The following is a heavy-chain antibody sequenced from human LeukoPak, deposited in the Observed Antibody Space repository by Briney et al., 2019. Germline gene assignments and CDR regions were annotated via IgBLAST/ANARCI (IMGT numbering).Heavy chain of an antibody. D-gene: IGHD3-10*01. CDR3: XRRKKGELLIDY. J-gene: IGHJ4*02. CDR1: GXXFTSYW. V-gene: IGHV5-51*01. CDR2: IYPGDSDT. Sequence: GESLKISCKGSGXXFTSYWIGWVXQMPGXGLEWMGIIYPGDSDTRYSPSFQGQVTISADKSISTAYLQWSSLKASGTAMYYCXRRKKGELLIDYWGQGTLVTVSS.